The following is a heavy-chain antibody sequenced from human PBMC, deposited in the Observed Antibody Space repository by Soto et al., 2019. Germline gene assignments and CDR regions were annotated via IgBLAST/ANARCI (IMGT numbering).Heavy chain of an antibody. J-gene: IGHJ4*02. CDR1: GGSISSGGYY. D-gene: IGHD3-22*01. V-gene: IGHV4-31*03. CDR2: IYYSGST. Sequence: SETLSLTCTVSGGSISSGGYYWSWIRQHPGKGLEWIGYIYYSGSTYYNPSLRSRVTISVDTSKNQFSLKLSSVTAADTAVYYCASSRGDLYYDSSGYYPYWGQGTLVTVPS. CDR3: ASSRGDLYYDSSGYYPY.